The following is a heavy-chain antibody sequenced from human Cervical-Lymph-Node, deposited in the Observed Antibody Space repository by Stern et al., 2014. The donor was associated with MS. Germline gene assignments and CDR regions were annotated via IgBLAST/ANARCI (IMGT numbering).Heavy chain of an antibody. CDR3: ARRRVGSGWYQDGMDV. D-gene: IGHD6-19*01. Sequence: EVHLVESGGGLVKPGGSLRLSCAASGFTFSSYAMNWVRQAPGKGLEWVSSISTSSSYISYADSVKGRFTISRDNAKNSLHLQMTCLRAEDTAVYYCARRRVGSGWYQDGMDVWGQGTTVTVSS. CDR1: GFTFSSYA. V-gene: IGHV3-21*01. CDR2: ISTSSSYI. J-gene: IGHJ6*02.